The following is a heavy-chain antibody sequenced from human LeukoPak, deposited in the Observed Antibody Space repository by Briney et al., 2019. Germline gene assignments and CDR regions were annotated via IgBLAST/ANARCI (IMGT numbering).Heavy chain of an antibody. CDR3: AREMDAHPRIVV. CDR2: INYSGST. D-gene: IGHD2-21*01. Sequence: SETLSLTCTVSGGSVSSGGYRWTWIRQYPGKGLEWIGYINYSGSTYYNPSLKSRVIISVDTSKNQFSLNLNSVTAADTAVYYCAREMDAHPRIVVWGQGTLVTVSS. V-gene: IGHV4-31*03. CDR1: GGSVSSGGYR. J-gene: IGHJ1*01.